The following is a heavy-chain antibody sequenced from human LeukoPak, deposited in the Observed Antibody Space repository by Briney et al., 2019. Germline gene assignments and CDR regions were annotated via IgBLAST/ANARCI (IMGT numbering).Heavy chain of an antibody. CDR2: IYYSGST. CDR1: GYSISSGYF. D-gene: IGHD6-6*01. CDR3: ARGGAARPDWFDP. Sequence: SETLSLTCTVSGYSISSGYFWGWIRQPPGKGLEWIGYIYYSGSTNYNPSLKSRVTISVDTSKNQFSLKLSSVTAADTAVYYCARGGAARPDWFDPWGQGTLVTVSS. V-gene: IGHV4-38-2*02. J-gene: IGHJ5*02.